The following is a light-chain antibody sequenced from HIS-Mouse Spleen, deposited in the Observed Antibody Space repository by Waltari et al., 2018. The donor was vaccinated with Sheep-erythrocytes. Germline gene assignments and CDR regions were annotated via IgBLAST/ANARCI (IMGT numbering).Light chain of an antibody. CDR1: ISDVGGYNY. CDR3: CSYAGSYNHV. V-gene: IGLV2-11*01. Sequence: QSALTQPRSVSGSPGQSVTISCTGTISDVGGYNYFSWYQQHPGKAPKLMIYDVSKRPSGVPDRFAGSKSGNTASLTISGLQAADEADYYCCSYAGSYNHVFATGTKVTVL. J-gene: IGLJ1*01. CDR2: DVS.